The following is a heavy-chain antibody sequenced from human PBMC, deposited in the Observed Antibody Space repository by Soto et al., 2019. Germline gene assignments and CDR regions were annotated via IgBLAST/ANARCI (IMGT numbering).Heavy chain of an antibody. J-gene: IGHJ5*02. V-gene: IGHV2-5*02. CDR2: IYWDDDK. Sequence: SGPTLVNPTQTLTLTCTFSGFSLSTSGVGVGWIRQPPGKALEWLALIYWDDDKRYSPSLKSRLTITKDTSKNQVVLTMTNIDPVDTATYYCAHSGGSITMVRGVIINWFDPWGQGTLVTVSS. CDR3: AHSGGSITMVRGVIINWFDP. D-gene: IGHD3-10*01. CDR1: GFSLSTSGVG.